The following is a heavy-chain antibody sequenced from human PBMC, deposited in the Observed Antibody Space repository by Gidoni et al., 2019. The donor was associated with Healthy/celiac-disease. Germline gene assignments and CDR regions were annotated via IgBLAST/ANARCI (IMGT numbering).Heavy chain of an antibody. D-gene: IGHD6-19*01. V-gene: IGHV3-23*01. J-gene: IGHJ4*02. Sequence: FTISRDNSKNTLYLQMNSLRAEDTAVYYCARPPGRGIAVAEYPYWGQGTLVTVSS. CDR3: ARPPGRGIAVAEYPY.